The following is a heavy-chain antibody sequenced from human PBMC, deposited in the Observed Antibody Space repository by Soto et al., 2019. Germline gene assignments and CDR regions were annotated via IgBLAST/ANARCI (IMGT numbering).Heavy chain of an antibody. V-gene: IGHV3-53*01. J-gene: IGHJ1*01. Sequence: EVQLVESGGGLIQPGGSLRLSCAASGFTVSSNYMSWVRQAPGKGLEWVSVIYSGGSTYYAGSVKVRFTFSRDNSKNTRYLQMTSLRAEVSAVYYCGIDRVESGYPEHFRDWCQGTLVTVSS. D-gene: IGHD3-22*01. CDR2: IYSGGST. CDR1: GFTVSSNY. CDR3: GIDRVESGYPEHFRD.